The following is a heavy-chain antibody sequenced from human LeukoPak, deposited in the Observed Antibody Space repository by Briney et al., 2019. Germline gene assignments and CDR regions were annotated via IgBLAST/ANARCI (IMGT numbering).Heavy chain of an antibody. J-gene: IGHJ3*02. D-gene: IGHD6-13*01. V-gene: IGHV4-38-2*02. CDR3: ARGHSSSWLPDAFDI. Sequence: PSETLSLTCSVSGYSISSAYYWGWIRQPPGKGLEWIGTMYHSGSTNYNPSLKSRVTISVDTSKNQFSLKLSSVTAADTAVYYCARGHSSSWLPDAFDIWGQGTLVTVSS. CDR1: GYSISSAYY. CDR2: MYHSGST.